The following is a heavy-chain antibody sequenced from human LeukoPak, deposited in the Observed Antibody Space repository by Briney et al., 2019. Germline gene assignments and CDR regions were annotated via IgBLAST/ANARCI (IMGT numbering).Heavy chain of an antibody. CDR1: GFTFSSYE. V-gene: IGHV3-48*03. CDR2: VSSSGTTI. J-gene: IGHJ4*02. D-gene: IGHD1-26*01. Sequence: TGGSLRLSCAASGFTFSSYEMNWVRQAPGKGLERVSYVSSSGTTIYYADSVKGRFTISRDNAKNSLYLQMNSLRAEDTAVYYCARLGGGSYSGYWGQGTLVTVSS. CDR3: ARLGGGSYSGY.